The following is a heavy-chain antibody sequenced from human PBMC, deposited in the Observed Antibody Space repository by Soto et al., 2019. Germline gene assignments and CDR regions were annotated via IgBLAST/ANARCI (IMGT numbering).Heavy chain of an antibody. CDR1: GGSFSGYY. CDR2: INHSGST. V-gene: IGHV4-34*01. CDR3: ARLYYDFWSGARRFDY. D-gene: IGHD3-3*01. Sequence: DTLSLTCAVYGGSFSGYYWSWLRQPPGKGLEWIGEINHSGSTNYNPSLKSRVTISVDTSKNQFSLKLSSVTAADTAVYYCARLYYDFWSGARRFDYWGQGTLVTVSS. J-gene: IGHJ4*02.